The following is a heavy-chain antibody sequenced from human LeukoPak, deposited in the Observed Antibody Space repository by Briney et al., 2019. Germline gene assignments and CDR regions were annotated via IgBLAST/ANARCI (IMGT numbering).Heavy chain of an antibody. Sequence: SETLSLTCAVYGGSFSGYYWSWIRQPPGKGLEWIGEINHSGSTNYNPSLKSRVTISVDTSKNQFSLKLSSVTAADTAVYYCARTTAMVRGVMDAFDIWGQGTMVTVSS. V-gene: IGHV4-34*01. CDR3: ARTTAMVRGVMDAFDI. J-gene: IGHJ3*02. D-gene: IGHD3-10*01. CDR2: INHSGST. CDR1: GGSFSGYY.